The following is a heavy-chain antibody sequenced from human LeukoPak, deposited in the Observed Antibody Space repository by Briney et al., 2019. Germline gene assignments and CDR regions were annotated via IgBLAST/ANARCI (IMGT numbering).Heavy chain of an antibody. CDR1: GGSISSYY. V-gene: IGHV4-59*01. Sequence: SETLSLTCTVSGGSISSYYWSWIRQPPGKGLEWIGYIYYSGSTNYNPSLKSRATISVDTSKNQFSLKLSSVTAADTAVYYCATGRYRGPFGYWGQGTLVTVSS. D-gene: IGHD4-11*01. J-gene: IGHJ4*02. CDR3: ATGRYRGPFGY. CDR2: IYYSGST.